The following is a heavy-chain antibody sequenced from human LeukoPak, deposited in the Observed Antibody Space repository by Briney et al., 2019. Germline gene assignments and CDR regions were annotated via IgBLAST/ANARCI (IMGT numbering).Heavy chain of an antibody. V-gene: IGHV1-69*05. CDR2: IIPIFGTA. CDR3: ATGARWAAYNWIHRPYYGYYMDV. Sequence: GSSVKVSCKASGGTFSSYAISLVRQAPGQGLEWMGGIIPIFGTANYAQKFQGRVTITTDESTSTAYMELSSLRSEDTAVYYCATGARWAAYNWIHRPYYGYYMDVSGKGTTVTVSS. J-gene: IGHJ6*03. CDR1: GGTFSSYA. D-gene: IGHD1-20*01.